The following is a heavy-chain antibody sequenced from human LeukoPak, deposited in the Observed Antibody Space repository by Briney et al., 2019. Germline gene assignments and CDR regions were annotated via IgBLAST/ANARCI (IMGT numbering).Heavy chain of an antibody. CDR3: ARITARITMIVVDPSHAFDI. CDR1: GYTFTSYG. D-gene: IGHD3-22*01. J-gene: IGHJ3*02. Sequence: ASVKVSCKASGYTFTSYGISWVRQAPGQGLEWMGWISAYNGNTNYAQKLQGRVTMTTDTSTSTAYMELRSLRSDDKAVYYCARITARITMIVVDPSHAFDIWGQGTMVTVSS. V-gene: IGHV1-18*01. CDR2: ISAYNGNT.